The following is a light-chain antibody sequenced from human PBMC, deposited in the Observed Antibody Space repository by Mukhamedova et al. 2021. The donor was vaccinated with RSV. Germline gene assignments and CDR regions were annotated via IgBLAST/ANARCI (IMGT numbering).Light chain of an antibody. Sequence: WYQRRVHGKAPKLLIYEASSLERGVPSTFSGSGSGTEFTLTISSLQPDDFATYYCQQYNSYSPTFGQGTKVEIK. CDR3: QQYNSYSPT. J-gene: IGKJ1*01. CDR2: EAS. V-gene: IGKV1-5*03.